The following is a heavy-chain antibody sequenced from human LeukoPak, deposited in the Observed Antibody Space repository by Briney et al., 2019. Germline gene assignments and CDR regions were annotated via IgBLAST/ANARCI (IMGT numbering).Heavy chain of an antibody. V-gene: IGHV4-34*01. Sequence: PSETLSLTCAVYGGSFSGYYWSWIRQPPGKGLEWIGEINHSGSTNYNPSLKSRVTISVDTSKNQFSLKLSSVTAADTAVYYCARDGYNSRTFDYWGQGTLVTVSP. D-gene: IGHD5-24*01. CDR3: ARDGYNSRTFDY. CDR2: INHSGST. CDR1: GGSFSGYY. J-gene: IGHJ4*02.